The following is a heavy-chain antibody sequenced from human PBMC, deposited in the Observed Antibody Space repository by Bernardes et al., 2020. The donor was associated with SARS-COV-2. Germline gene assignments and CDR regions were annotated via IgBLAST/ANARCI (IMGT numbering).Heavy chain of an antibody. CDR2: IRSKTDGGTT. D-gene: IGHD6-13*01. J-gene: IGHJ4*02. V-gene: IGHV3-15*01. CDR3: TTGTWAASDF. CDR1: GFSFSNAW. Sequence: GGSLRLSCAASGFSFSNAWMSWVRHAPGKGLEWVGRIRSKTDGGTTDYAAPVKGRFTFSRDDSKNTLYVQMNSLKTEDTAVYYCTTGTWAASDFWGQGTVVTVSS.